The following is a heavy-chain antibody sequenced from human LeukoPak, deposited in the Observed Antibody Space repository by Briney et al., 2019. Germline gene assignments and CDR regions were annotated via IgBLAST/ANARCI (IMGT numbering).Heavy chain of an antibody. V-gene: IGHV3-21*01. CDR2: ISSSSSYI. J-gene: IGHJ3*02. Sequence: GGSLRLSCAASGFTFSSYSMNWVRQAPGKGLEWVSSISSSSSYIYYADSVKGRFTISRDNAKNSLYLQMNSLRAEDTAVYYCARDESVIPFDIWGQGTMVTVSS. D-gene: IGHD2-21*01. CDR3: ARDESVIPFDI. CDR1: GFTFSSYS.